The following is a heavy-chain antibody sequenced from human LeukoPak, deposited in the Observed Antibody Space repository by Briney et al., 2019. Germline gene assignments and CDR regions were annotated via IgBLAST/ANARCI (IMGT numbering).Heavy chain of an antibody. J-gene: IGHJ4*02. V-gene: IGHV5-51*01. Sequence: GESLKISCKTSGYRFTSYWITWVRQMPGKGLEWMGIIYPDDSDTTYSPSFQGQVTVSADKSINTAYLQWSSLKASDTAMYYCARRGYGGKHFDYWGQGTLVTVSS. CDR3: ARRGYGGKHFDY. D-gene: IGHD4-23*01. CDR2: IYPDDSDT. CDR1: GYRFTSYW.